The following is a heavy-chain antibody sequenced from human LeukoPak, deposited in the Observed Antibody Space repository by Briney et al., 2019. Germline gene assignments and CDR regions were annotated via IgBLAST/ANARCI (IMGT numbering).Heavy chain of an antibody. V-gene: IGHV4-34*01. D-gene: IGHD3-3*01. CDR2: INHSGST. Sequence: SETLSLTCAVYGGSFSGYYWSWIRQPPGKGLERIGEINHSGSTNYNPSLKSRVTISVDTSKNQFSLTLSSVTAADTAVYYCARGLYDFWSGTLFDYWGQGTLVTVSS. CDR3: ARGLYDFWSGTLFDY. CDR1: GGSFSGYY. J-gene: IGHJ4*02.